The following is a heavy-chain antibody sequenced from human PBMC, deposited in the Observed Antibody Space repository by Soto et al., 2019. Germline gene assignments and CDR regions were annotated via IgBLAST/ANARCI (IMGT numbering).Heavy chain of an antibody. CDR2: ISSGSSYI. Sequence: EVQLVESGGGLVKPGGSLRLSCAASGFTFSTYSMNWVRQARGKGLEWVSSISSGSSYIYYAESVKGRFTISRDNAKNSLALQMNSLRAEDTAVYYCARVYCSSTSCNNWFAPWGQGTLVTVSS. D-gene: IGHD2-2*01. CDR3: ARVYCSSTSCNNWFAP. V-gene: IGHV3-21*01. CDR1: GFTFSTYS. J-gene: IGHJ5*02.